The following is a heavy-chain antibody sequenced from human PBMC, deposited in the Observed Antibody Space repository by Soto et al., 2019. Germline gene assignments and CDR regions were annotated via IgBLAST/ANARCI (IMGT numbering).Heavy chain of an antibody. CDR3: ARDGGPYYGNSWNNWLDP. J-gene: IGHJ5*02. CDR2: IGSTGSYI. D-gene: IGHD6-13*01. CDR1: GFTFSSYN. V-gene: IGHV3-21*02. Sequence: EVQLVESGGGLVRPGGSLRLSCVASGFTFSSYNMNWVRQAPGKGPEWVSSIGSTGSYIYYADSMKGRFTISRNNAQNSLYLQMDSLRVEDTAVYYCARDGGPYYGNSWNNWLDPWGQGTLVTVSS.